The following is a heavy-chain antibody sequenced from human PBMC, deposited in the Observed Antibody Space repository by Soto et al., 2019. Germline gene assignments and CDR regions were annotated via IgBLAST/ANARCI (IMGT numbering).Heavy chain of an antibody. Sequence: ASVKVSCKASGYTFTSYGISWVRQAPGQGLEWMGWISAYNGNTNYAQKLQGRVTMTTDTSTSTAYMELRSLRSDDTAVYYCASSVVRGADYYYYMDVWGKGTTVTVS. D-gene: IGHD3-10*01. CDR2: ISAYNGNT. J-gene: IGHJ6*03. V-gene: IGHV1-18*01. CDR1: GYTFTSYG. CDR3: ASSVVRGADYYYYMDV.